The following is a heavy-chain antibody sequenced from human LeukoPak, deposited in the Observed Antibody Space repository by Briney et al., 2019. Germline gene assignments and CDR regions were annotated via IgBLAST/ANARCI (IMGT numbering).Heavy chain of an antibody. V-gene: IGHV1-69*05. CDR1: GGTFRSYA. J-gene: IGHJ6*03. Sequence: ASVKVSCKASGGTFRSYAISWVRQAPGQGLEWIGGIIPIFGTANYAQKFQGRVTITTDESTSTAYMELSSLRSEDTAVYYCARGNDFWSGQSYYMDVWGKGTTVTVSS. CDR3: ARGNDFWSGQSYYMDV. D-gene: IGHD3-3*01. CDR2: IIPIFGTA.